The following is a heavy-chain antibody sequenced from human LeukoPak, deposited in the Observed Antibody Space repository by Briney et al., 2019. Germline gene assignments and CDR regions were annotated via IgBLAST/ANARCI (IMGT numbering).Heavy chain of an antibody. CDR2: IKQDGSEK. Sequence: GGSLRLSCAASGFTFSSYTMNWVRQAPGKGLEWVANIKQDGSEKYYVDSVKGRFSISRDNAKNSLHLQMNSLRAEDTAVYFCARGVGGADYWGQGTLVTVSS. CDR3: ARGVGGADY. D-gene: IGHD2-21*01. V-gene: IGHV3-7*01. CDR1: GFTFSSYT. J-gene: IGHJ4*02.